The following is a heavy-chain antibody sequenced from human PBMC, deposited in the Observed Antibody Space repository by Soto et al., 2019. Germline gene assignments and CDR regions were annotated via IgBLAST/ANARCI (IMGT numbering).Heavy chain of an antibody. CDR3: ASTTQQGTTQASFDY. CDR2: ISGSGGST. D-gene: IGHD7-27*01. J-gene: IGHJ4*02. Sequence: GGSLRLSCAASGFTFSSYAMSWVRQAPGKGLEWVSAISGSGGSTYYADSVKGRFTISRDNSKNTLYLQMNSLRAEDTAVYYCASTTQQGTTQASFDYWSQGTLVTVSS. V-gene: IGHV3-23*01. CDR1: GFTFSSYA.